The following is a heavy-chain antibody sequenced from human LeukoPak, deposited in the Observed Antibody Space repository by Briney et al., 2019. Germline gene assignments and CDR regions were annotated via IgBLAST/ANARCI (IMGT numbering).Heavy chain of an antibody. Sequence: SETLSLTCAVYGGSFSGYYWSWIRQPPGKGLEWIGYIYYSGSTNYNPSLKSRVTISVDTSKNQFSLKLSSVTAADTAVYYCAGATMVRGVMSVVNHWGQGTLVTVSS. J-gene: IGHJ5*02. D-gene: IGHD3-10*01. CDR2: IYYSGST. V-gene: IGHV4-59*08. CDR3: AGATMVRGVMSVVNH. CDR1: GGSFSGYY.